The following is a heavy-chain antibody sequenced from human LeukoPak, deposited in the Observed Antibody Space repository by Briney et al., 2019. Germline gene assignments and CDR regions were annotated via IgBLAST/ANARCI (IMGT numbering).Heavy chain of an antibody. J-gene: IGHJ4*02. CDR3: ARGTSMIVVASFDY. CDR1: GGSISSSTYY. Sequence: SETLSLTCTVSGGSISSSTYYWGWIRQPPGKGLEWIGSFYYSGSTYYNPSLKSRVSISLDTSKNQFSLKLNSVTAADTAVYYCARGTSMIVVASFDYWGQGTLVTVSS. V-gene: IGHV4-39*07. D-gene: IGHD3-22*01. CDR2: FYYSGST.